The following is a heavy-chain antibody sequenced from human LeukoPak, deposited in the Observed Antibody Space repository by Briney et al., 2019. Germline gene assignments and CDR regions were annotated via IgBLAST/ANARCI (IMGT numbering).Heavy chain of an antibody. V-gene: IGHV4-59*01. CDR3: ARSGYYDSSGYRDYSDY. D-gene: IGHD3-22*01. CDR2: IYYSGST. Sequence: SETLSLTCTVSGASINTYFWSWIRQPPGKGLEWIGYIYYSGSTNYNPSLKSRVTISVDTSKNQFSLKLSSVTAADTAVYYCARSGYYDSSGYRDYSDYWGQGTLVTVSS. J-gene: IGHJ4*02. CDR1: GASINTYF.